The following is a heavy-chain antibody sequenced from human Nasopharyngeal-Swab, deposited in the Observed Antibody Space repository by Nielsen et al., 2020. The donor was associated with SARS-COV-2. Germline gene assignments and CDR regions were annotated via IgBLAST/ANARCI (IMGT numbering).Heavy chain of an antibody. CDR3: AREGGRGYCSSTSCHAWFDP. Sequence: VRQMPGKGLEWMGWISAYNGNTNYAQKLQGRVTMTTDTSTSTAYMELRSLRSDDTAVYYCAREGGRGYCSSTSCHAWFDPWGQGTRVTVSS. J-gene: IGHJ5*02. D-gene: IGHD2-2*01. CDR2: ISAYNGNT. V-gene: IGHV1-18*01.